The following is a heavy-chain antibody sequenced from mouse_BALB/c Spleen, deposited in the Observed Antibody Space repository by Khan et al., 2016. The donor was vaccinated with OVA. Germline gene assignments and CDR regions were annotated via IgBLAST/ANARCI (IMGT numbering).Heavy chain of an antibody. Sequence: EVQLQESGPGLVKPSQSLSLTCTVTGYSITSGYAWNWIRQFPGNKLEWMGYISYSGGTSYNPSLKSRISITRDTSKNQFFLQLNSVTTEDTATYYCARGNYHGYYFDYWGQGTTLTVSS. CDR2: ISYSGGT. D-gene: IGHD1-1*01. J-gene: IGHJ2*01. V-gene: IGHV3-2*02. CDR3: ARGNYHGYYFDY. CDR1: GYSITSGYA.